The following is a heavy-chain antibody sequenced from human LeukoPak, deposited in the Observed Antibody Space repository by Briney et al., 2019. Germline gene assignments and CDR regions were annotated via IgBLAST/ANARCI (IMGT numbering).Heavy chain of an antibody. J-gene: IGHJ4*02. D-gene: IGHD6-6*01. CDR3: AGSRDRGIAARPYDY. Sequence: GESLKISCKGSGYSFTSYWIGWVRQMPGKGLEWMGIIYPGDSDTRYSPSFQGQVTISADKSISTAYLQWSSLKASDTAIYYCAGSRDRGIAARPYDYWGQGTLVTVSS. CDR2: IYPGDSDT. V-gene: IGHV5-51*01. CDR1: GYSFTSYW.